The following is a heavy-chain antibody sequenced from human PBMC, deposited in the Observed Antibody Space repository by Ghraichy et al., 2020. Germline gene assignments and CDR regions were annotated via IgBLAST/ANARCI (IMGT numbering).Heavy chain of an antibody. CDR1: GGSISGYY. CDR2: IYSSGST. D-gene: IGHD1-1*01. Sequence: PETLSLTCTVSGGSISGYYWSWVRQSAGKGLEWIGRIYSSGSTNYNPSLKTRLTMSADTAKNQFSLKLTSVTAADAAVYYCAKGEWELENWGPGTRVTVSS. J-gene: IGHJ4*02. CDR3: AKGEWELEN. V-gene: IGHV4-4*07.